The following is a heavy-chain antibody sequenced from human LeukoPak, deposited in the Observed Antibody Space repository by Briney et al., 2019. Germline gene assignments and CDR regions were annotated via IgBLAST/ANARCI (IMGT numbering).Heavy chain of an antibody. V-gene: IGHV3-15*01. Sequence: GGSLRLSCAASGFSFSVAWMSWVRQAPGKGLEWVGRIKTKTEGGTTAAPVKGRFIISRDDSKKALYLQVNSLKTEDTAVYYCATEASCASTSCPGSFDFWGQGTLVTVSS. CDR3: ATEASCASTSCPGSFDF. J-gene: IGHJ4*02. CDR1: GFSFSVAW. D-gene: IGHD2-2*01. CDR2: IKTKTEGGTT.